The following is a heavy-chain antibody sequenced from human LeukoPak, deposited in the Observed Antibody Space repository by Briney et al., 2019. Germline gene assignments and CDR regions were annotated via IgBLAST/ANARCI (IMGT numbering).Heavy chain of an antibody. CDR2: IYYSGTT. D-gene: IGHD3-22*01. J-gene: IGHJ5*02. CDR3: ARRGDFEVVVIAGGTNWFDP. CDR1: GGSISSYY. Sequence: SETLSLTCTVSGGSISSYYWSWIRQPPGKGLEWIGYIYYSGTTNYNPSLKSRVTISVDTSKNQFSLKLSSVTAADTAVYYCARRGDFEVVVIAGGTNWFDPWGQGTLVTVSS. V-gene: IGHV4-59*01.